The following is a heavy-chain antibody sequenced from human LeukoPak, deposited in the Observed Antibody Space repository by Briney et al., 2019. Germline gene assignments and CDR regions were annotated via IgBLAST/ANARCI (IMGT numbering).Heavy chain of an antibody. CDR3: ARDRMDVRRSKPFDI. D-gene: IGHD3/OR15-3a*01. J-gene: IGHJ3*02. CDR1: GGSISSSSYY. V-gene: IGHV4-39*07. CDR2: MYSSGRT. Sequence: TSETLSLTCTVSGGSISSSSYYWGWIRHPPGKGLEWIGSMYSSGRTYYNPSLKSRVTISVDTSKNQFSLKLSSVTDADTAVYYCARDRMDVRRSKPFDIWGQGTMVTVSS.